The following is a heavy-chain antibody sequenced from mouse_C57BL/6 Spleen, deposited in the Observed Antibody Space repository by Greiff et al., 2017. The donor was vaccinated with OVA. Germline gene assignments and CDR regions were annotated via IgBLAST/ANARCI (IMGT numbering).Heavy chain of an antibody. Sequence: EVKLVESGGGLVKPGGSLKLSCAASGFTFSDYGMHWVRQAPEKGLEWVAYISSGSSTIYYADTVKGRFTISRDNANNTLFLQMTSLRSEDTSMYYCARPTVVATDLWYFDVWGTGTTVTVSS. CDR2: ISSGSSTI. CDR3: ARPTVVATDLWYFDV. CDR1: GFTFSDYG. V-gene: IGHV5-17*01. J-gene: IGHJ1*03. D-gene: IGHD1-1*01.